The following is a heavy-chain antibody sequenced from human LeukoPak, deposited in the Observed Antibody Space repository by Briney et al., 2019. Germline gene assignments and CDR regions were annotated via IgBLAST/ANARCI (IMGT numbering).Heavy chain of an antibody. J-gene: IGHJ4*02. Sequence: GGSLRLSCAASGFTFSSYAMSWVRQVPGKGLEWVSVISGSGDNTYYADSVKGRFTISRDNSKNMLYMQMNSLRAEDTAVYYCAKWKYSNSGIDDYWGQGALVTVSS. CDR2: ISGSGDNT. CDR3: AKWKYSNSGIDDY. V-gene: IGHV3-23*01. CDR1: GFTFSSYA. D-gene: IGHD6-6*01.